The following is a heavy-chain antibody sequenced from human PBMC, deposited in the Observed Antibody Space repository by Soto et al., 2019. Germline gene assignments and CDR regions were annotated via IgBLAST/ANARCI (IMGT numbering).Heavy chain of an antibody. CDR2: TYFRSKWYN. J-gene: IGHJ5*02. CDR3: AKGDNLGPKTGYAFDP. D-gene: IGHD2-2*01. CDR1: GDSVSSNTAS. Sequence: SQTLSLTCAISGDSVSSNTASWNWIRQSPSRGLEWLGRTYFRSKWYNDYAVSVKSRIIINPDTSNNQFSLQLNSVTPEDTAVFFCAKGDNLGPKTGYAFDPWGQGIMVTVSS. V-gene: IGHV6-1*01.